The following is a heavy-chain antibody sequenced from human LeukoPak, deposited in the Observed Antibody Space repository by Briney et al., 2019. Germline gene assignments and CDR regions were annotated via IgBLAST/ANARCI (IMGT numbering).Heavy chain of an antibody. V-gene: IGHV4-39*07. CDR2: IYYSGST. CDR3: ARDMMVRGVITDNWFDP. CDR1: GDSISSSSSY. J-gene: IGHJ5*02. Sequence: PSETLSLTCTVSGDSISSSSSYWGWIRQPPGKGLEWIGSIYYSGSTYYNPSLKSRVTISVDTSKNQFSLKLSSVTAADTAVYYCARDMMVRGVITDNWFDPWGQGTLVTVSS. D-gene: IGHD3-10*01.